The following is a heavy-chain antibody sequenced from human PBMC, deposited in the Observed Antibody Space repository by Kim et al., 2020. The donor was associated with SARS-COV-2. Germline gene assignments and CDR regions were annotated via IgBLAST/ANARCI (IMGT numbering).Heavy chain of an antibody. J-gene: IGHJ6*02. Sequence: SETLCVGGSGSGGSISSYYWSWIRQPPGKGLEWIGYIYYSGSTNYNPSLKSRVTISVDTSKNQFSLKLSSVTAADTAVYYCARCITMVRGVRYYYGMDVWGQGTTVTVSS. CDR2: IYYSGST. D-gene: IGHD3-10*01. CDR1: GGSISSYY. CDR3: ARCITMVRGVRYYYGMDV. V-gene: IGHV4-59*01.